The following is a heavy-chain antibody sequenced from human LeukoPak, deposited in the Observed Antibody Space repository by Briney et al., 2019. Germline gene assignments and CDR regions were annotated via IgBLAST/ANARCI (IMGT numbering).Heavy chain of an antibody. Sequence: GGSLRLSCAASGFTFSSYGMHWVRQAPGKGLEWVAFIRYDGSNKYYADSVKGRFTISRHNSKNTLYLQMNSLRAEDTAVYYCAKDYSRIAVAGKVAYWGQGTLVTVSS. V-gene: IGHV3-30*02. CDR1: GFTFSSYG. J-gene: IGHJ4*02. CDR3: AKDYSRIAVAGKVAY. D-gene: IGHD6-19*01. CDR2: IRYDGSNK.